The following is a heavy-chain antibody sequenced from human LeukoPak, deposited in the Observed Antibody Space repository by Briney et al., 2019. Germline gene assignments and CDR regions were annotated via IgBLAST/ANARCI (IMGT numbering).Heavy chain of an antibody. Sequence: SETLSLTCAVYGGSFSGYYWSWIRQPPGKGLEWIGEINHSGSTNYNPSLKSRVTISVDTSKNQFSLKPSSVTAADTAVYYCARVGSSSWFTPYYYYYYGMDVWGQGTTVTVSS. CDR2: INHSGST. CDR3: ARVGSSSWFTPYYYYYYGMDV. CDR1: GGSFSGYY. J-gene: IGHJ6*02. D-gene: IGHD6-13*01. V-gene: IGHV4-34*01.